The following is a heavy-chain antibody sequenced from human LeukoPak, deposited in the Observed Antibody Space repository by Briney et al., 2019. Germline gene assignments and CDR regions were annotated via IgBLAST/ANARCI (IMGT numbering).Heavy chain of an antibody. CDR1: GGSISSGGYY. CDR2: IYYSGGT. CDR3: ARDSLRRYCSSTSCYRYGMDV. J-gene: IGHJ6*02. Sequence: PSETLSLTCTVSGGSISSGGYYWSWIRQHPGKGLEWIGYIYYSGGTYYNPSLKSRVTISVDTSKNQFSLKLSSVTAADTAVYYCARDSLRRYCSSTSCYRYGMDVWGQGTTVTVSS. D-gene: IGHD2-2*01. V-gene: IGHV4-31*03.